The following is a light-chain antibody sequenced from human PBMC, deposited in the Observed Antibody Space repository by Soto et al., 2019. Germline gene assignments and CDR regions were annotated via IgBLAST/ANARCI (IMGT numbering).Light chain of an antibody. V-gene: IGKV1-12*01. CDR2: TGS. J-gene: IGKJ5*01. CDR1: QGIKNW. CDR3: QQAASFPIT. Sequence: DIQMTQSPSYVSASVGDRVTITCRASQGIKNWLAWYQQKPGKAPNLLXYTGSSLKSGVPSRFRGSGSGTDFTLTINSLQPEDFETYYCQQAASFPITFGQGTRLEIK.